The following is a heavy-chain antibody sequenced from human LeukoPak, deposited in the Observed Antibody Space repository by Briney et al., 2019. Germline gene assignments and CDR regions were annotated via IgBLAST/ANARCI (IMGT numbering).Heavy chain of an antibody. CDR2: ISWNSGSI. CDR1: GFSFDDYA. V-gene: IGHV3-9*01. Sequence: GGSLRLYCAASGFSFDDYAMHWVRQAPGKGLEWVSGISWNSGSIGYADSVKGRFTISRENAKNSLYLHMNSLRTEDTALYYCAKDMGDGYYTSFAYWGQGTLVTVSS. CDR3: AKDMGDGYYTSFAY. J-gene: IGHJ4*02. D-gene: IGHD3-3*01.